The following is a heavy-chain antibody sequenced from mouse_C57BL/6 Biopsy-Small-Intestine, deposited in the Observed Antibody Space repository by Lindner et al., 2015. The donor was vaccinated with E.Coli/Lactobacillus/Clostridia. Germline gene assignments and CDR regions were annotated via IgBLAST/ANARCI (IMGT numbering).Heavy chain of an antibody. Sequence: VQLQESGPELVKPGASVKMSCKASGYTFTSYVMHWVKQKPGQGLEWIGYINPYNDGTKYNEKFKGKATLTSDKSSSTAYMELSSLTSEDSAVYYCARPYSYYSYDSAMDYWGQGTSVTISS. CDR2: INPYNDGT. CDR3: ARPYSYYSYDSAMDY. D-gene: IGHD2-12*01. J-gene: IGHJ4*01. CDR1: GYTFTSYV. V-gene: IGHV1-14*01.